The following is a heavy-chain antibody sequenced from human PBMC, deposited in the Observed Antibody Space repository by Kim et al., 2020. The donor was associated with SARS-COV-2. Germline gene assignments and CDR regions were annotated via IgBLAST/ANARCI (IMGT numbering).Heavy chain of an antibody. CDR1: GFTFSDYY. Sequence: GGFLRLSCAASGFTFSDYYMSWIRQAPGKGLEWVSYISSSGSTIYYADSVKGRFTISRDNAKNSLYLQMNSLRAEDTAVYYCARVRGAAGPFYYYYYGMDVWGQGTTVTVSS. CDR2: ISSSGSTI. CDR3: ARVRGAAGPFYYYYYGMDV. V-gene: IGHV3-11*01. D-gene: IGHD6-13*01. J-gene: IGHJ6*02.